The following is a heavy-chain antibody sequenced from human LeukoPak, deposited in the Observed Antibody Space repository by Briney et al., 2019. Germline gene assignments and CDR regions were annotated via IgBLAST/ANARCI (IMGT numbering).Heavy chain of an antibody. CDR3: ARRGSKGGFGY. CDR2: ISSSSSYI. CDR1: GFTFSSYS. Sequence: GGSLRLSCAASGFTFSSYSMNGVRQAPGKGLEWDSSISSSSSYIYYADSVKGRFTISRDNAKNSLYLQMNTLRAEDTAVYYCARRGSKGGFGYWGQGTLVTVSS. D-gene: IGHD2-15*01. J-gene: IGHJ4*02. V-gene: IGHV3-21*01.